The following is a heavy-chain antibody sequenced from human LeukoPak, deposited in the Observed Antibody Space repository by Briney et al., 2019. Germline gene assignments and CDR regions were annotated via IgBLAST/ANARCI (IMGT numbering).Heavy chain of an antibody. Sequence: PGGSLRLSCAASGFTFSNYGMNWVRQASGKGLEWVSGISGSGDSTHYADSVKGRFTISRDNSKNTLYLQMNSLRVEDTAVYYCAKDYSTGWYNVWGYWGQGTLVTVSS. V-gene: IGHV3-23*01. CDR1: GFTFSNYG. CDR2: ISGSGDST. D-gene: IGHD6-19*01. J-gene: IGHJ4*02. CDR3: AKDYSTGWYNVWGY.